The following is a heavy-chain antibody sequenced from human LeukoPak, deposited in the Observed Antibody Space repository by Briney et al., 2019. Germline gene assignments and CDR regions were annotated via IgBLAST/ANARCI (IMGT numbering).Heavy chain of an antibody. Sequence: ASVKVSCKASGYTFTGYYMHWVRQAPGQGLEWMGWINPNSGGTNYAQKLQGRVTMTRDTSISTAYMELSRLRSDDTAVSYCARELRRAVTTFGGDDAFDIWGQGTMVTVSS. D-gene: IGHD4-17*01. CDR1: GYTFTGYY. CDR2: INPNSGGT. V-gene: IGHV1-2*02. CDR3: ARELRRAVTTFGGDDAFDI. J-gene: IGHJ3*02.